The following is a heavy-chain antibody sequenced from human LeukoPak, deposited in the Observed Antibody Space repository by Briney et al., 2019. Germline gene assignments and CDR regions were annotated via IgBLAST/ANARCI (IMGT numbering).Heavy chain of an antibody. CDR3: ARVFMVRGVIIVPFDY. CDR1: GFTFSSYW. D-gene: IGHD3-10*01. J-gene: IGHJ4*02. Sequence: PGGSLRLSCAASGFTFSSYWMHWVRQAPGKGLVWVSRINSDGSSTSYADSVKGRFTISRDNAKNTLYLQMSSLRAEDTAVYYCARVFMVRGVIIVPFDYWGQGTLVTVSS. CDR2: INSDGSST. V-gene: IGHV3-74*01.